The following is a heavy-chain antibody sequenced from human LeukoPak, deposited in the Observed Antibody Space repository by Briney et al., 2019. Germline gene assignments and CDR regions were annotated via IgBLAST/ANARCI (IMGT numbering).Heavy chain of an antibody. CDR3: ARVAGRYCSSTSCYIYYYYYMDV. CDR2: ISSDGGDK. V-gene: IGHV3-30*03. D-gene: IGHD2-2*02. J-gene: IGHJ6*03. CDR1: GFTFSSYG. Sequence: GGSLRLSCAASGFTFSSYGMHWVRQAPGKGLEWVALISSDGGDKYYADSVKGRFTISRDNAKNSLYLQMNSLRAEDTAVYYCARVAGRYCSSTSCYIYYYYYMDVWGKGTTVTVSS.